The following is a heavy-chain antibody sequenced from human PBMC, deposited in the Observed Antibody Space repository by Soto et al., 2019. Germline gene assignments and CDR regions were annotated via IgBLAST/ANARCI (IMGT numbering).Heavy chain of an antibody. D-gene: IGHD2-15*01. Sequence: PGGSLRLSCAGSGFTFGDSYMSWIRQAPGKGLEWLSYISPGSRYPAYADSVKGRFTISRDNAKRSLYLQMMSLTAEDTAIYYCVRCGGGGLFDTWGQGTMVTVSS. V-gene: IGHV3-11*06. CDR3: VRCGGGGLFDT. CDR1: GFTFGDSY. J-gene: IGHJ5*02. CDR2: ISPGSRYP.